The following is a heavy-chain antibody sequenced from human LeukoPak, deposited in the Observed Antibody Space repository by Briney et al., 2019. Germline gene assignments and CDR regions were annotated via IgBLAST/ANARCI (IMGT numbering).Heavy chain of an antibody. D-gene: IGHD3-22*01. J-gene: IGHJ4*02. CDR3: ASGLNYYDSGGSKLI. Sequence: GGSLRLSCAASGFTFSSYSMNWVRQAPGKGLEWVSSISSSSSYIYYADSVKGRFTISRDNAKNSLYLQMNSLRAEDAAVYYCASGLNYYDSGGSKLIWGQGTLVTVSS. CDR2: ISSSSSYI. V-gene: IGHV3-21*01. CDR1: GFTFSSYS.